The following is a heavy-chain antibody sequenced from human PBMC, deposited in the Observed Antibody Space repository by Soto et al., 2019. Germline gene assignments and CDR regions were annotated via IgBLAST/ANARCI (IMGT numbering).Heavy chain of an antibody. CDR1: GFTFSSYA. CDR3: ASRQEYSGYDYDAFYYYGMDV. Sequence: EVQLLESGGDLVQPGGSLRLSCAASGFTFSSYAMSWVRQAPGKGLEWVSAISGSGGSTYYADSVKGRFTISRDNSKNTLYLQMNSLRAEDTAVYYCASRQEYSGYDYDAFYYYGMDVWGQGTTVTVSS. J-gene: IGHJ6*02. V-gene: IGHV3-23*01. D-gene: IGHD5-12*01. CDR2: ISGSGGST.